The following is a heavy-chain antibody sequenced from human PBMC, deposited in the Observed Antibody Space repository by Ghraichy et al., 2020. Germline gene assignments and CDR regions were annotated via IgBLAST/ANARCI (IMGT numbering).Heavy chain of an antibody. Sequence: GGSLRLSCAASGFTFSSYAMSWVRQAPGKGLEWVSAIDGSGDGTYYADSVKGRFTLSRDNSKNTLYLQMNSLRAEDTAVYYCARADQMSLGQYFQHWGQGTLVTVSS. J-gene: IGHJ1*01. CDR3: ARADQMSLGQYFQH. D-gene: IGHD7-27*01. CDR1: GFTFSSYA. V-gene: IGHV3-23*01. CDR2: IDGSGDGT.